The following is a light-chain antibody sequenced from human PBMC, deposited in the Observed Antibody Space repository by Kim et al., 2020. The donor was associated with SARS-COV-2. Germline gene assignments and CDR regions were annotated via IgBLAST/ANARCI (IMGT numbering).Light chain of an antibody. CDR3: QQYNSYSLT. CDR2: DAS. Sequence: ASVGDRVTITCRASQSISSWLAWYQQKPGKAPKLLIYDASSLESGVPSRFSGSGSGTEFTLTISSLQPDDFATYYCQQYNSYSLTFGGGTKVDIK. CDR1: QSISSW. V-gene: IGKV1-5*01. J-gene: IGKJ4*01.